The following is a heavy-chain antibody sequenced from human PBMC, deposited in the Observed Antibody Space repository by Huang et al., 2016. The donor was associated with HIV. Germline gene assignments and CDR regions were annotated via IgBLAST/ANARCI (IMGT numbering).Heavy chain of an antibody. CDR1: GGTFTGYF. D-gene: IGHD3-22*01. V-gene: IGHV4-34*02. CDR2: IKHSGTT. J-gene: IGHJ3*02. Sequence: VQLQQWGASLLKPSETLSLTCAVSGGTFTGYFWGWVRQAPGKGLEWIAEIKHSGTTSYNPSLKSRVIMSVDVSNNQFSLRLKSVTAADTAVYFCVRCPGYYFEPSRYFDAFDIWGPGTMVTVS. CDR3: VRCPGYYFEPSRYFDAFDI.